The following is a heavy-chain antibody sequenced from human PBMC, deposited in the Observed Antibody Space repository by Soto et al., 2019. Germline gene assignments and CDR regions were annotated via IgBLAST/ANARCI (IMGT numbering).Heavy chain of an antibody. V-gene: IGHV4-59*01. Sequence: QVQLQESGPGLVTPSETLSLTCTVSGVSIRNYYWSWIRQPPRKGLEWIGHMHYSGSTNYNPSLKXXVXIXXDTSKNQFSLRLGSVTAADTAVYYCARAELGTFDYWGQGTLVTVSS. J-gene: IGHJ4*02. CDR2: MHYSGST. D-gene: IGHD7-27*01. CDR3: ARAELGTFDY. CDR1: GVSIRNYY.